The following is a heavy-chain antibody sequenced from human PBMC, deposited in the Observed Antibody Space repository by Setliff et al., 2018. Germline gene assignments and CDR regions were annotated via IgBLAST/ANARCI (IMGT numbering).Heavy chain of an antibody. CDR3: ARAELICSSSCYAQSNYYNYMDV. V-gene: IGHV3-72*01. Sequence: PGGSLRLSCAASGFTFSDHYMDWVRQAPGKGLEWVARIRDKAQRYNTEYAASVKGRFSVSRDDSKNSLYLQMNSLRAEDTAVYYCARAELICSSSCYAQSNYYNYMDVWGKGTTVTVSS. CDR2: IRDKAQRYNT. J-gene: IGHJ6*03. CDR1: GFTFSDHY. D-gene: IGHD2-2*01.